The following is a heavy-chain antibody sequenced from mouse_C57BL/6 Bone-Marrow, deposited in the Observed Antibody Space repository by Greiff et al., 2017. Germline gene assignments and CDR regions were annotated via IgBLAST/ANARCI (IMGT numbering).Heavy chain of an antibody. J-gene: IGHJ3*01. CDR1: GYTFTSYG. CDR2: IYPRSGNT. Sequence: QVHVKQSGAELARPGASVKLSCKASGYTFTSYGISWVKQRTGQGLEWIGEIYPRSGNTYYNEKFKGKATLTADKSSSTAYMELRSLTSEDSAVYFCAREGDYYGSSPFAYWGQGTLVTVSA. D-gene: IGHD1-1*01. CDR3: AREGDYYGSSPFAY. V-gene: IGHV1-81*01.